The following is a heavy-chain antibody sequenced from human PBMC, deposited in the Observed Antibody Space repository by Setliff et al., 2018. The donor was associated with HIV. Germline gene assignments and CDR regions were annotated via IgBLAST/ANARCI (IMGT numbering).Heavy chain of an antibody. V-gene: IGHV4-39*02. D-gene: IGHD3-16*01. CDR2: VYYSGST. CDR1: GGSTRSSSYY. Sequence: PSETLSLTCSVSGGSTRSSSYYWAWVRQPPGKGPEWIGSVYYSGSTHYNPSLKSRVTISVDTSRNHFSLKLISVTAADTAVYYCAREITYDYVWGSFRQGAFDIWGQGTLVTVSS. CDR3: AREITYDYVWGSFRQGAFDI. J-gene: IGHJ3*02.